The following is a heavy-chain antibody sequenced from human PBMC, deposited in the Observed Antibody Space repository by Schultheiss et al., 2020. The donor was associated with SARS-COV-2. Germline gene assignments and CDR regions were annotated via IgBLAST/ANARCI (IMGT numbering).Heavy chain of an antibody. J-gene: IGHJ6*02. CDR2: IWYDGSNK. Sequence: GGSLRLSCAASGFTFSSYAMHWVRQAPGKGLEWVAVIWYDGSNKYYADSVKGRFTISRDNSKNTLYLQMNSLRAEDTAVYYCARDRGSGWERLYYYYYGMDVWGQGTTVTVSS. CDR3: ARDRGSGWERLYYYYYGMDV. D-gene: IGHD6-19*01. CDR1: GFTFSSYA. V-gene: IGHV3-30*04.